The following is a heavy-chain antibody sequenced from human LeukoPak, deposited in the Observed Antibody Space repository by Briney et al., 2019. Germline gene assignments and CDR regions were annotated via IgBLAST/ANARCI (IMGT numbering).Heavy chain of an antibody. J-gene: IGHJ4*02. CDR2: INHSGST. CDR1: GGSFSGYY. CDR3: ARGTRYYYDSSGYYLDDY. Sequence: SETLSLTCAVYGGSFSGYYWSWIRQPPGKGLEWIGEINHSGSTNYNPSLKSRVTISVDTSKNQFPLKLSSVTAADTAVYYCARGTRYYYDSSGYYLDDYWGQGTLVTVSS. V-gene: IGHV4-34*01. D-gene: IGHD3-22*01.